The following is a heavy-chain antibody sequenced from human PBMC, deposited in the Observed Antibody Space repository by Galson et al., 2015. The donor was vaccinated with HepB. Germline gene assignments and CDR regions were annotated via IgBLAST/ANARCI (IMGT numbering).Heavy chain of an antibody. CDR1: GFSLTELS. D-gene: IGHD3-16*02. J-gene: IGHJ4*02. V-gene: IGHV1-24*01. Sequence: SVKVSCKVSGFSLTELSMHWVRQAPGKGLEWMGGFDPEDGKTIYAQKFQGRVTMTEDTSTDTTYMGLRSLRSDDTAVYYCATADKVTFGGIVVMSRYYFDYWGQGTLVTVSS. CDR2: FDPEDGKT. CDR3: ATADKVTFGGIVVMSRYYFDY.